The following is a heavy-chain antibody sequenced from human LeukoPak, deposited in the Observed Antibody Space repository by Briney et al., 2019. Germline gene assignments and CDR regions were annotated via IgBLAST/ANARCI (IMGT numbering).Heavy chain of an antibody. CDR1: GGSISGHY. V-gene: IGHV4-59*11. CDR3: ARGGHYGLDY. D-gene: IGHD3-10*01. J-gene: IGHJ4*02. Sequence: SETLSLTCIVSGGSISGHYWSWIRQHPGMGLGWIGYIYNSDSGSTNYNPSLKSRVPISVDTSKNQFSLKLSSVTAADTAVYYCARGGHYGLDYWGQGTLVTVSS. CDR2: IYNSDSGST.